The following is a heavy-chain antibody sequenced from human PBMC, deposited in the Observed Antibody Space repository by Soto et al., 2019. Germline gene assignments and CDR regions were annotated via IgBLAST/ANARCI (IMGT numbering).Heavy chain of an antibody. Sequence: DVQLLESGGHLVQPGGSLRLSCAASGFTFSSYAMSWVRQAPGKGLEWVSSVSAGGDMTYYSDSVTGRFTISRDNSNNALFVQMNSLRIEDTALYYCARGDRGGSGTPASYYYSGLDVWGQGTTVTVS. J-gene: IGHJ6*02. CDR2: VSAGGDMT. V-gene: IGHV3-23*01. CDR3: ARGDRGGSGTPASYYYSGLDV. CDR1: GFTFSSYA. D-gene: IGHD3-10*01.